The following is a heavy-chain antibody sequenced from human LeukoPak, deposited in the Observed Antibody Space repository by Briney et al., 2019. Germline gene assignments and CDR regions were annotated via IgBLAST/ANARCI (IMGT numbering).Heavy chain of an antibody. D-gene: IGHD5-12*01. CDR2: ISYDGSNK. Sequence: PGGSLRLSCAASGFTFSSYGMHWVRQAPGKGLEWVAVISYDGSNKYYADSVKGRFTISRDNSKNTLYLQMNSLRAEDTAFYYCAINGGGDSGYGNFDYWGQGTLVTVSS. V-gene: IGHV3-30*03. J-gene: IGHJ4*02. CDR1: GFTFSSYG. CDR3: AINGGGDSGYGNFDY.